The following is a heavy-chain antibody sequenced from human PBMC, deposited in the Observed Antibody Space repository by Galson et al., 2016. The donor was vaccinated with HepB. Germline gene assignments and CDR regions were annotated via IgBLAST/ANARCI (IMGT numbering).Heavy chain of an antibody. Sequence: SLRLSCAASGITFSSYGMHWVRQAPGKGLEWVAVIWYDGQNKYYADSVKGRFTISRDNSKNTLYLQVNSLRVEDTAVYYCAGSSSRSYYFGINVWGQGTTVTVSS. J-gene: IGHJ6*02. CDR2: IWYDGQNK. V-gene: IGHV3-33*01. D-gene: IGHD6-13*01. CDR3: AGSSSRSYYFGINV. CDR1: GITFSSYG.